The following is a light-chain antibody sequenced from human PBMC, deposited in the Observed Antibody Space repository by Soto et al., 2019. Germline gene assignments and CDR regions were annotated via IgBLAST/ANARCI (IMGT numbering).Light chain of an antibody. V-gene: IGKV3-15*01. Sequence: EIVMTQSPDTLSMSPGETATLSCRASQSVGSNLAWYQQKPGQAPRLLISDASTRAAGLPARFSGSGPGTEFTLTISSLQSEDFAVYYCQQSNNWPKTFGQGTKVDIK. CDR2: DAS. CDR1: QSVGSN. CDR3: QQSNNWPKT. J-gene: IGKJ1*01.